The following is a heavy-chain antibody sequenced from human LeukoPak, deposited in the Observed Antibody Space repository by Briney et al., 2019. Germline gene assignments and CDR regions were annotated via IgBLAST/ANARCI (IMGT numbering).Heavy chain of an antibody. V-gene: IGHV3-7*01. J-gene: IGHJ4*02. CDR1: GFTFSIYW. CDR3: ARGTRGIAVAGSFDY. Sequence: GGSLRLSCAASGFTFSIYWMSWVRQAPGKGLEWVANIKQDGSEKYYVDSVKGRFTISRDNAKNSLYLQMNSLRAEDTAVYYCARGTRGIAVAGSFDYWGQGTLVTVSA. D-gene: IGHD6-19*01. CDR2: IKQDGSEK.